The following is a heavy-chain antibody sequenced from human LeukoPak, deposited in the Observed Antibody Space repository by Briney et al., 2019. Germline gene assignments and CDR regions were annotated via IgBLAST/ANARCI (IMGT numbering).Heavy chain of an antibody. V-gene: IGHV3-33*01. J-gene: IGHJ6*03. CDR3: ARYNYGDYVGVYYYYMDV. Sequence: GRSLRLSCAASGFTFSSYGMHWVRQAPGKGLEWVAIIWFDGSTNYYADFVKGRFIISRDNSKNTLYLQMNSLRAEDTAVYYCARYNYGDYVGVYYYYMDVWGKGTTVTVSS. CDR2: IWFDGSTN. D-gene: IGHD4-17*01. CDR1: GFTFSSYG.